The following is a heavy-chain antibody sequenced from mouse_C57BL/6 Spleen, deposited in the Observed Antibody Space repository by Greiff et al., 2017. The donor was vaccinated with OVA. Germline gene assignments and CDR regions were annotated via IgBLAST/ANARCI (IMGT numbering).Heavy chain of an antibody. J-gene: IGHJ2*01. CDR2: IYPGSGST. CDR1: GYTFTSYW. D-gene: IGHD2-4*01. CDR3: ARLDYDYDDGYYFDY. V-gene: IGHV1-55*01. Sequence: QVQLQQPGAELVKPGASVKMSCKASGYTFTSYWITWVKQRPGQGLEWIGDIYPGSGSTNYNEKFKSKATLTVDTSSSTAYMQLSSLTSEDSAVYYCARLDYDYDDGYYFDYWGQGTTLTVSS.